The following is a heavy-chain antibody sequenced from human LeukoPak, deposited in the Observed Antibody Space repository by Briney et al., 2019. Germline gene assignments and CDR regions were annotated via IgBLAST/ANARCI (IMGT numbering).Heavy chain of an antibody. CDR1: GFTFSDYY. D-gene: IGHD5-24*01. J-gene: IGHJ6*03. Sequence: GGSLRLSCAASGFTFSDYYMSWIRQAPGKGLEWVSYISSSGSTIYYADSVKGRFTISRDNAKNSLFLQMNSLRVDDTATYYCARAGEMRYMDVWGKGTAVAVS. V-gene: IGHV3-11*01. CDR2: ISSSGSTI. CDR3: ARAGEMRYMDV.